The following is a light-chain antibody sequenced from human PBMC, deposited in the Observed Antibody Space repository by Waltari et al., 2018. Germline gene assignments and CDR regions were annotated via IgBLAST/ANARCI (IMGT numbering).Light chain of an antibody. CDR3: QQYDHWPWT. J-gene: IGKJ1*01. CDR1: QSVRGT. V-gene: IGKV3D-15*01. CDR2: GTS. Sequence: DIVLTQSPATLSLSPGESATLSCRASQSVRGTFAWFQQKPGQPPRLLIYGTSTTATGIPARFSGSGSGTEFSLTISSLQPEDFATYYCQQYDHWPWTFGQGTRVEAK.